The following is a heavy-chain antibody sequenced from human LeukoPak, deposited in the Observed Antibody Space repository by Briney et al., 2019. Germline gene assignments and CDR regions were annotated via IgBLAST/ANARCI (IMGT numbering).Heavy chain of an antibody. D-gene: IGHD3-3*01. J-gene: IGHJ4*02. CDR2: INPYSGGT. CDR3: ARFIRGYDFWSGYYPYFDY. Sequence: ASVKVSCKASGYTFTGYYMHWVRQAPGQWLEWMGRINPYSGGTNYAQKFQGRVTMTRDTSISTAYMELSRLRSDDTAVYYCARFIRGYDFWSGYYPYFDYWGQGTLVTVSS. CDR1: GYTFTGYY. V-gene: IGHV1-2*06.